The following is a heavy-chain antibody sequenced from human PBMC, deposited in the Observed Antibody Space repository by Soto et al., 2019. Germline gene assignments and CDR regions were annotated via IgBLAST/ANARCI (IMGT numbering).Heavy chain of an antibody. CDR1: GYIFIHSY. CDR3: ARSLLQGDF. Sequence: QVQLVQSGAEVKKPGASVKVSCKASGYIFIHSYIHWVRQAPGQGLEWMAIINPNGGSTNHAQQLQGRDTVKSDTSTSTVSMELNSLGSDHTAVYFCARSLLQGDFWGQGALVTVS. CDR2: INPNGGST. D-gene: IGHD2-21*01. J-gene: IGHJ4*02. V-gene: IGHV1-46*04.